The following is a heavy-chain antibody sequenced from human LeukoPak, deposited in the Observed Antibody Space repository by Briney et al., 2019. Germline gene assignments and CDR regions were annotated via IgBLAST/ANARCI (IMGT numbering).Heavy chain of an antibody. J-gene: IGHJ4*02. D-gene: IGHD1-1*01. V-gene: IGHV3-21*01. CDR3: ARDRLEGGETFNS. CDR1: GFSFRSYS. CDR2: ITGSSSYI. Sequence: SGGSLRLSCAASGFSFRSYSMDWVRQAPGKGLEWVSSITGSSSYISYADSVKGRFTISRDNAENSLFLQMNSLRPEATAVYFCARDRLEGGETFNSWGQGTLVTVSS.